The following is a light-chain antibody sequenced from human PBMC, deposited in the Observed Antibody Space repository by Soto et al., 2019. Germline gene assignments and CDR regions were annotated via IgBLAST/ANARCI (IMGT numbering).Light chain of an antibody. V-gene: IGKV3-20*01. CDR1: QSSSSSY. CDR2: AAS. Sequence: EMVVTQSPGTLSLSPGERATLSCRASQSSSSSYLAWYQQRPGQAPRLLIYAASSRATVIPDRFSGGGSATDFTLTVSRLEPEDFAVYYCQQYGSSPRTFGQGNNLEIK. CDR3: QQYGSSPRT. J-gene: IGKJ2*01.